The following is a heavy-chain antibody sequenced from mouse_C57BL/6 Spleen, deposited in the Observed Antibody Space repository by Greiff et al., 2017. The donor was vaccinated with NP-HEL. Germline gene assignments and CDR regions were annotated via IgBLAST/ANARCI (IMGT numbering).Heavy chain of an antibody. CDR1: GYAFSSSW. CDR3: ARDDYDDDPFAY. CDR2: IYPGDGDT. D-gene: IGHD2-4*01. V-gene: IGHV1-82*01. Sequence: QVQLQQSGPELVKPGASVKISCKASGYAFSSSWMNWVKQRPGKGLEWIGRIYPGDGDTNYNGKFKSKATLTVDKSSSTAYMQLSSLTSEDSAVYYCARDDYDDDPFAYWGQGTLVTVSA. J-gene: IGHJ3*01.